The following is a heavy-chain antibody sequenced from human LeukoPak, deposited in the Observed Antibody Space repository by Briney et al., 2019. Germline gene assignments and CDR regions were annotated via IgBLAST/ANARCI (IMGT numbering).Heavy chain of an antibody. CDR2: IYSSGST. CDR3: ARDPRYGGASSALYFDY. V-gene: IGHV4-59*01. CDR1: GGSISSYY. D-gene: IGHD4-23*01. J-gene: IGHJ4*02. Sequence: PSETLSLTCTVSGGSISSYYWSWIRQPPGKGLEWIGYIYSSGSTNYNPSLKSRVTISVDTPKNQFSLKLSSVTAADTAVYFCARDPRYGGASSALYFDYWGPGTLVIVSS.